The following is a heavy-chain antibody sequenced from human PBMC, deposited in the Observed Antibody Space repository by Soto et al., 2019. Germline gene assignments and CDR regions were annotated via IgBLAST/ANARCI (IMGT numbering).Heavy chain of an antibody. Sequence: QVQLQQSGPGLVKPSETLSLTCTVSGGSIINYYCSWFRQSPGKGLEWIGYINHDGYSAYNPSLKWRITMSADTSKTQFSLMLDSVTATDTAVYYCARQMSGPQHSLVDAWGQGTTVIVSS. CDR2: INHDGYS. D-gene: IGHD6-13*01. CDR1: GGSIINYY. CDR3: ARQMSGPQHSLVDA. V-gene: IGHV4-59*08. J-gene: IGHJ6*02.